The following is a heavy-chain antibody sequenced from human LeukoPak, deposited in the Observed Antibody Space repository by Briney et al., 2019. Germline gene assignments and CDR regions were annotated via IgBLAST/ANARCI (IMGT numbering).Heavy chain of an antibody. CDR3: ASSSLVVVVTYGFDI. J-gene: IGHJ3*02. CDR2: ISHTGST. CDR1: NGPITSTKW. D-gene: IGHD2-21*01. Sequence: SETLSLTCTVSNGPITSTKWWSWVRQPPGKGLEWIGEISHTGSTNYNPSFNSRVTMSVDKSKNLFSLNLKSVTAADTALYYCASSSLVVVVTYGFDIWGRGTAVTVSS. V-gene: IGHV4-4*02.